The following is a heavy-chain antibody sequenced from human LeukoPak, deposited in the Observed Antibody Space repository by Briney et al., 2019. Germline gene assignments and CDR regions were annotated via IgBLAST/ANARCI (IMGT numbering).Heavy chain of an antibody. V-gene: IGHV3-23*01. CDR1: GFTFSSYA. CDR3: AKSRITMIVVVQKQGGAFDY. Sequence: GGSLRLSCAASGFTFSSYAMSWVRQAPGKGLEWVSAISGSGGSTYYADSVKGRFTISRDNSKNTLYLQMNSLRDEDTAVYYCAKSRITMIVVVQKQGGAFDYWGQGTLVTVSS. D-gene: IGHD3-22*01. J-gene: IGHJ4*02. CDR2: ISGSGGST.